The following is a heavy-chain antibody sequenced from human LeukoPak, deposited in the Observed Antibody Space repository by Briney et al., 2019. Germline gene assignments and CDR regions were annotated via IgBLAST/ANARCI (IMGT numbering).Heavy chain of an antibody. J-gene: IGHJ4*02. D-gene: IGHD3-16*02. CDR2: ITEDGGRK. Sequence: GGSLRLSCAASGLMSWVRQGPGRGLEGVASITEDGGRKYYVDSVTGRFTVSRDSTKNSLYLLMNSLRAEDTAVYYCTRPRYRGFDYWGQGILVTVSS. CDR1: GL. V-gene: IGHV3-7*01. CDR3: TRPRYRGFDY.